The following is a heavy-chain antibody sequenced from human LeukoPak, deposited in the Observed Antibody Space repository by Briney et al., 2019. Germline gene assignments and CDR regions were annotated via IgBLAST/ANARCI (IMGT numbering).Heavy chain of an antibody. CDR2: IRPSGDNT. J-gene: IGHJ5*02. D-gene: IGHD6-19*01. CDR1: GFTFSSYD. V-gene: IGHV3-23*01. Sequence: GGSLRLSCAAPGFTFSSYDMTWVRQAPGRGLEWVSSIRPSGDNTYYGDSVKGRFTISRDNSKNTVYLQMNNMRVDDTAAYYCARVAGWHWFDPWGQGTLVTVSS. CDR3: ARVAGWHWFDP.